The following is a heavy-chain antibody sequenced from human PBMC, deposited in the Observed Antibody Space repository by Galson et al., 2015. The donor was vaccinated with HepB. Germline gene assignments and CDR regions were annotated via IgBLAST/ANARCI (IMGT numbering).Heavy chain of an antibody. CDR3: AREVEGLRFLEWLLVY. Sequence: SVKVSCKASGGTFSSYAISWVRQAPGQGLEWMGGIIPIFGTANYAQKFQGRVTITADESTSTAYMELSSLRSEDTAVYYCAREVEGLRFLEWLLVYWGQGTLVTVPS. CDR1: GGTFSSYA. CDR2: IIPIFGTA. J-gene: IGHJ4*02. D-gene: IGHD3-3*01. V-gene: IGHV1-69*13.